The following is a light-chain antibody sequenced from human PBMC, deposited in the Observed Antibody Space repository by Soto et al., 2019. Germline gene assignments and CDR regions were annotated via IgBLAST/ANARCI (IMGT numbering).Light chain of an antibody. Sequence: EIVLTQSPATLSLSPGERATLSCGASQSVSSSHLAWYQQKPGLAPRLLIFDAYRRATGIPDRFSGSGSGTDFTLTISRLEPEDFAVYYCQQXGSSPTTFGQGTRLEIK. J-gene: IGKJ5*01. V-gene: IGKV3D-20*01. CDR1: QSVSSSH. CDR2: DAY. CDR3: QQXGSSPTT.